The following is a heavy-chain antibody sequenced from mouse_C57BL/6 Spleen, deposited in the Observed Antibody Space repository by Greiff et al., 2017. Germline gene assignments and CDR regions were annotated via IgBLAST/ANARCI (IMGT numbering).Heavy chain of an antibody. D-gene: IGHD2-1*01. CDR3: TSGNCYFDY. Sequence: EVQLVESGAGLVKPGGSLKLSCAASGFTFSSYAMSWVRQTPEKRLEWVAYISSGGDYTHYTDTVKGPFTMSRDKARNTLYLQMSSLKSEDTAMYYCTSGNCYFDYWGQGTTLTVSA. CDR1: GFTFSSYA. V-gene: IGHV5-9-1*02. J-gene: IGHJ2*01. CDR2: ISSGGDYT.